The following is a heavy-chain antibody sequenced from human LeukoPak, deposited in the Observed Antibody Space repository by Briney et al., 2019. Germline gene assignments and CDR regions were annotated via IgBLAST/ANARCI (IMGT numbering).Heavy chain of an antibody. V-gene: IGHV3-23*01. D-gene: IGHD3-3*01. CDR3: AKCGAKYDFWSGYLNSPFDY. CDR2: ISGSGCST. Sequence: PGASLRLSCAASGFTFSSYAMSGVRQAPGKGLEWVSAISGSGCSTYYADSVKGRFTISRDNSKNTLYLQMNSLRAEDTAVYYCAKCGAKYDFWSGYLNSPFDYWGQGTLVTVSS. CDR1: GFTFSSYA. J-gene: IGHJ4*02.